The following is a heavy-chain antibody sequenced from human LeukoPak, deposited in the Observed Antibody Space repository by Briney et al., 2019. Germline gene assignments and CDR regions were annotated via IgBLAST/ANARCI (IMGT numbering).Heavy chain of an antibody. V-gene: IGHV4-59*12. CDR1: GGSISSYY. CDR3: ARDLTTEDIVVVVAAPNWFDP. Sequence: SETLSLTCTVSGGSISSYYWSWIRQPPGKGLEWIGYICYSGSTNYNPSLKSRVTISVDTSKNQFSLKLSSVTAADTAVYYCARDLTTEDIVVVVAAPNWFDPWGQGTLVTVSS. CDR2: ICYSGST. J-gene: IGHJ5*02. D-gene: IGHD2-15*01.